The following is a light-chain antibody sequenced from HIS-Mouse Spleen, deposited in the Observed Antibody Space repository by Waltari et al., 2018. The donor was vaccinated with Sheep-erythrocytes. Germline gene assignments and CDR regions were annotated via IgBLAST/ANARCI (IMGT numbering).Light chain of an antibody. V-gene: IGKV4-1*01. Sequence: DIVMTHSPDSLAVSLGETATINCKSSQSVLYSTNNKNYLAWYQQKPGQPPKLLIYWASTRESGVPDRFSGSGSGTDFTLTISSLQAEDVAVYYCQQYYSTLTFGGGTKVEIK. J-gene: IGKJ4*01. CDR1: QSVLYSTNNKNY. CDR2: WAS. CDR3: QQYYSTLT.